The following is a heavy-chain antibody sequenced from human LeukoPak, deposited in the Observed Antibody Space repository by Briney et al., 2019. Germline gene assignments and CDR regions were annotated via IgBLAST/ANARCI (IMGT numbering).Heavy chain of an antibody. D-gene: IGHD2-2*01. J-gene: IGHJ4*02. V-gene: IGHV4-4*07. Sequence: SETLSLTCTVSGGSISSYYWSWLRQPAGKGLEWIGRIYSSGSTNHNPSLKSRATMSVDTSKNQFSLNLSSVTAADTAVYYCARSRCASCSHEYWGQGTLVTVSS. CDR1: GGSISSYY. CDR2: IYSSGST. CDR3: ARSRCASCSHEY.